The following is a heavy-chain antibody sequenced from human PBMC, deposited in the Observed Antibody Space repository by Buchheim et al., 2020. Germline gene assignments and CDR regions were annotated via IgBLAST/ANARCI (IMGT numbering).Heavy chain of an antibody. CDR3: VRDEVGINDFDL. Sequence: EVQLVESGGGLVQPGGSLRLSCAASGFIFSTYAMNWVRQAPGKGLEWVSHIGTSTSDIYYADAVKGRFTISRDNADNSLYLQMNSLRAEDTAVYYCVRDEVGINDFDLWGQGTL. J-gene: IGHJ4*02. CDR1: GFIFSTYA. V-gene: IGHV3-48*01. CDR2: IGTSTSDI. D-gene: IGHD1-26*01.